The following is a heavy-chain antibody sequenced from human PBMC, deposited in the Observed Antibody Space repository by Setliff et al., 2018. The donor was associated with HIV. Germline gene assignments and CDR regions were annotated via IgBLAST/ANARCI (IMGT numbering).Heavy chain of an antibody. J-gene: IGHJ4*02. CDR3: ARLGAEDFSDYDWVDY. CDR1: GGSLSGYY. CDR2: INHSGDT. Sequence: SETLSLTCAVYGGSLSGYYWSWISQPPGKGLEWSGEINHSGDTNCNPSLKSRVTISVDTSKNQFSLNLHSVTAADTAVYYCARLGAEDFSDYDWVDYWGQGTLVTVSS. D-gene: IGHD5-12*01. V-gene: IGHV4-34*01.